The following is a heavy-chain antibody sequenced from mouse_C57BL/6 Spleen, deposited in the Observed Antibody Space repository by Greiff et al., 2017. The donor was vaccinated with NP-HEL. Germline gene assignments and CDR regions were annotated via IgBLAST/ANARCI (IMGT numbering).Heavy chain of an antibody. D-gene: IGHD2-5*01. CDR1: GYTFTSYW. CDR2: IYPGSGST. V-gene: IGHV1-55*01. Sequence: QVQLQQPGAELVKPGASVKMSCTASGYTFTSYWITWVKQRPGQGLEWIGDIYPGSGSTNYNEKFKSKATLTVDTSSSTAYMQLSSLTSEDSAVYYCAFSNYRDWYFDVWGTGTTVTVSS. CDR3: AFSNYRDWYFDV. J-gene: IGHJ1*03.